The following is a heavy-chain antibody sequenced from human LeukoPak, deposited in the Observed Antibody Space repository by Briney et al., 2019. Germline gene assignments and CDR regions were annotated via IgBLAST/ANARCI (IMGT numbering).Heavy chain of an antibody. V-gene: IGHV3-30-3*01. J-gene: IGHJ4*02. CDR2: ISYDGSNK. CDR3: ARAYVDTAMVDYFDY. CDR1: GFXFSSYA. Sequence: GGSLRLSCAASGFXFSSYAMHWVRQAPGKGLEWVAVISYDGSNKYYADSVKGRFTISRDNSKNALYLQMNSLRAEDTAVYYCARAYVDTAMVDYFDYWGQGTLVTVSS. D-gene: IGHD5-18*01.